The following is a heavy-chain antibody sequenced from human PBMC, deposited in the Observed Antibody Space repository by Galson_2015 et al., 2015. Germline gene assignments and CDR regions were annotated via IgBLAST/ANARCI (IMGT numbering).Heavy chain of an antibody. CDR1: GFTFSSYW. Sequence: SLRLSCAASGFTFSSYWMSWVRQAPGKGLERVANIKQDGSEKYYVDSVKGRFTISRDNAKNSLYLQMNSLRAEDTAVYYCARVGSGSYFDYWGQGTLVPVSS. D-gene: IGHD3-10*01. CDR2: IKQDGSEK. J-gene: IGHJ4*02. CDR3: ARVGSGSYFDY. V-gene: IGHV3-7*01.